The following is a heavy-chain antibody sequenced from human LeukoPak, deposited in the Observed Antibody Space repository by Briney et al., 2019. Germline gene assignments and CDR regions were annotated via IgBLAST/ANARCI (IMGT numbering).Heavy chain of an antibody. Sequence: SETLSLTCAVYGGSFSGYYWSWIRQPPGKGLEWIGEINHSGSTNYNPSLKSRVTISVDTSKNQFSLKLSSVTAAVTAVYYCASTGSGSYPPASVFDYWGQGTLVTVSS. J-gene: IGHJ4*02. V-gene: IGHV4-34*01. CDR3: ASTGSGSYPPASVFDY. CDR2: INHSGST. CDR1: GGSFSGYY. D-gene: IGHD1-26*01.